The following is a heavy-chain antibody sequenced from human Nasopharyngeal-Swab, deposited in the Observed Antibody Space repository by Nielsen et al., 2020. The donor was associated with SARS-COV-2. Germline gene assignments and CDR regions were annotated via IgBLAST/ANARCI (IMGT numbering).Heavy chain of an antibody. D-gene: IGHD5-12*01. Sequence: SVKVSCKTSGGSFTNSAINWVRQAPGQGLEWMGGIVPALGLPNYAQNFRGRVTISADRSTTTSYLELSSLRFEDTAIYYCAREGEYGAYDAPDYWGQGTLVTVSS. CDR3: AREGEYGAYDAPDY. V-gene: IGHV1-69*10. CDR1: GGSFTNSA. J-gene: IGHJ4*02. CDR2: IVPALGLP.